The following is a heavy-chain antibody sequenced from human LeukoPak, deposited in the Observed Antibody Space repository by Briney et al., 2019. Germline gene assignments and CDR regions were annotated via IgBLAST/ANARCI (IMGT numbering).Heavy chain of an antibody. J-gene: IGHJ4*02. CDR1: GFTLRTYG. D-gene: IGHD3-3*01. CDR2: INQGGSDK. V-gene: IGHV3-7*01. Sequence: GGSLRLSCAPSGFTLRTYGIGGVRQAPGQGLEWVANINQGGSDKNYVNSAKGPLTISRDNAKNSLYLQMNSRRVEDTAIYYCARGTDRSEWFPAGWGQGTLVTVS. CDR3: ARGTDRSEWFPAG.